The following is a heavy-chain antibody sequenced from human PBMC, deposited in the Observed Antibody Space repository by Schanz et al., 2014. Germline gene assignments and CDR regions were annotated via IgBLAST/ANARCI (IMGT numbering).Heavy chain of an antibody. J-gene: IGHJ5*02. CDR1: GGTFSSDT. V-gene: IGHV1-69*08. Sequence: QVHLVQSGAEVKKPGSSVKVSCKASGGTFSSDTFSWVRQAPGQGLEWMGRIVPIDGITNYAQRFQGRVTITADKSSDTAYMELSSLRSEDTAVYYCAREVGLYDRGWFDPWGQGTLVTVSS. CDR3: AREVGLYDRGWFDP. D-gene: IGHD3-22*01. CDR2: IVPIDGIT.